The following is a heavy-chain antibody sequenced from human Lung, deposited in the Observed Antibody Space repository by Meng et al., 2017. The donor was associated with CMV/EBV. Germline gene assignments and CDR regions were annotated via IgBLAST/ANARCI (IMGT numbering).Heavy chain of an antibody. J-gene: IGHJ4*02. V-gene: IGHV4-39*01. CDR2: MYYSANT. D-gene: IGHD3-10*01. CDR1: GDSITSSSYY. Sequence: SXTXSLXCTVSGDSITSSSYYWGWIRQPPGKGLEWIGSMYYSANTYYNPSLKSRVTISVDTSQNQFSLTLTSVTAADTAVYYCAFSSGADYGSGSRDYWGQGTLVTVSS. CDR3: AFSSGADYGSGSRDY.